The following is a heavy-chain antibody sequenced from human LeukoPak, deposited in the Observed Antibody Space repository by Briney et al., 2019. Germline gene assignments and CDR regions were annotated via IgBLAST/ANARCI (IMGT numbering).Heavy chain of an antibody. D-gene: IGHD6-6*01. CDR2: IGTAGDT. Sequence: GGSLRLSCAASGLTFSSHWMHWVRQATGKGLEWVSAIGTAGDTYYPGSVKGRFTISRENAKNSLYLQMNSLRAEDTAVYYCARAGSSSSYYYYYGMDVWGQGTTVTVSS. V-gene: IGHV3-13*01. CDR3: ARAGSSSSYYYYYGMDV. J-gene: IGHJ6*02. CDR1: GLTFSSHW.